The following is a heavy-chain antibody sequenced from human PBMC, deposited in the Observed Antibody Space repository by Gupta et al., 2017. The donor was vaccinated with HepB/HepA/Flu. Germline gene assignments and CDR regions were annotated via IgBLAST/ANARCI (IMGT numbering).Heavy chain of an antibody. Sequence: QLQLQESGPGLVKPSETLSLTCTVSGGSISSSSYYWGWIRQPPGKGLEWIGSIYYSGSTYYNPSLKSRVTISVDTSKNQFSLKLSSVTAADTAVYYCARHGPYYYYYGMDVWGQGTTVTVS. V-gene: IGHV4-39*01. CDR3: ARHGPYYYYYGMDV. CDR2: IYYSGST. CDR1: GGSISSSSYY. J-gene: IGHJ6*02.